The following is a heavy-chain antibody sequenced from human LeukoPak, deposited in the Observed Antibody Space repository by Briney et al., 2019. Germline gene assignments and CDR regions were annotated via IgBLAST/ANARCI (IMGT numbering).Heavy chain of an antibody. V-gene: IGHV3-30*04. Sequence: GGSLRLSCAASGFTFSSYAMHWVRQAPDKGLEWVAVILYDGRHKYYTDSVKGRFTISRDNSKNTLYLQMNSLRAEDTAVYYCARDRLTYCGGGCGLDYWGQGTLVTVSS. CDR2: ILYDGRHK. J-gene: IGHJ4*02. D-gene: IGHD2-21*02. CDR1: GFTFSSYA. CDR3: ARDRLTYCGGGCGLDY.